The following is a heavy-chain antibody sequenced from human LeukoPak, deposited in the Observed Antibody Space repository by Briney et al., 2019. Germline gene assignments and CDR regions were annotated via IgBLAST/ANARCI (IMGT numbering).Heavy chain of an antibody. Sequence: GGSLRLSCAASGFTFSNAWMSWVRQAPGKGLEWVGRIKSKTDGGTTDYAAPVKGRFTISRDDSKNTLYLQMNSLRTEDTAVYYCAKGGRVVVSMGDAFDIWGQGTTVTVSS. CDR3: AKGGRVVVSMGDAFDI. CDR2: IKSKTDGGTT. V-gene: IGHV3-15*01. D-gene: IGHD2-15*01. J-gene: IGHJ3*02. CDR1: GFTFSNAW.